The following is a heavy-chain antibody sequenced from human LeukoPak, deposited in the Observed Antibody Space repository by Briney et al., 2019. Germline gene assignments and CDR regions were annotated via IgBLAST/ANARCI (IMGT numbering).Heavy chain of an antibody. J-gene: IGHJ6*02. Sequence: PSETLSLTCTVSGGSISSYYWSWIRQPPGKGLEWIGYIYYSGSTNYNPSLKSRVTISVDKSKNQFSLKLSSVTAADTAVYYCARDGTGVVIGRNHYYYYGMDVWGQGTTVTVSS. V-gene: IGHV4-59*12. D-gene: IGHD3-3*01. CDR3: ARDGTGVVIGRNHYYYYGMDV. CDR2: IYYSGST. CDR1: GGSISSYY.